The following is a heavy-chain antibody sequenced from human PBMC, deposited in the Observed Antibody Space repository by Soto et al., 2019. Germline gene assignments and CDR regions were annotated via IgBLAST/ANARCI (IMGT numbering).Heavy chain of an antibody. CDR2: ISSSSSYI. V-gene: IGHV3-21*01. D-gene: IGHD4-4*01. Sequence: GGSLRLSCAASGFTFSSYSMNWVRQAPGKGLEWVSSISSSSSYIYYADSVKGRFTISRDNAKNSLYLQMNSLRAEDTAVYYCARGGPGGDDYSNYAPKPYNWFDPWGQGTLVTVSS. J-gene: IGHJ5*02. CDR1: GFTFSSYS. CDR3: ARGGPGGDDYSNYAPKPYNWFDP.